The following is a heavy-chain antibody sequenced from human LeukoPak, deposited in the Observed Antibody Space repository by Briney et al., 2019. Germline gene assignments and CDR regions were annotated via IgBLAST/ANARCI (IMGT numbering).Heavy chain of an antibody. CDR2: IWYDGSNK. V-gene: IGHV3-33*01. Sequence: GGSLRLSCAASGFTFSSYGMHWVRQAPGKGLEWVAFIWYDGSNKYYADSVKGRFTISRDNSKNTLYLQMNSLRAEDTAVYYCARPYCGGGTCYSFSAFDIWGQGTLVTVSS. CDR3: ARPYCGGGTCYSFSAFDI. CDR1: GFTFSSYG. D-gene: IGHD2-15*01. J-gene: IGHJ3*02.